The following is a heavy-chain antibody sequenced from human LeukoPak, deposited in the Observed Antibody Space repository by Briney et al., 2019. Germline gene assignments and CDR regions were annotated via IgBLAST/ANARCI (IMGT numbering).Heavy chain of an antibody. J-gene: IGHJ4*02. V-gene: IGHV3-66*01. CDR1: GFTVSSNY. CDR3: ARGSSGTYDMGY. Sequence: GGSLRLSCAASGFTVSSNYMSWVRQAPGKGLDWVSVIYSGGSTYYAESVKGRFTISRDNSKNTLFLQMNGLRAEDTAVYYCARGSSGTYDMGYWGQGTLVTVSS. D-gene: IGHD1-26*01. CDR2: IYSGGST.